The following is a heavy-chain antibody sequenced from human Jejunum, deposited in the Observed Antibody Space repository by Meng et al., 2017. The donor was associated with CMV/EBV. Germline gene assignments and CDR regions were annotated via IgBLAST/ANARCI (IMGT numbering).Heavy chain of an antibody. Sequence: FPFNSHGMNWVRQAPGKGLEWVSYISSSGRTIYYADSVKGRFTISRDNAKNSLYLQMNSLRAEDTAVYYCAGVPLPTFFYYSMDVWGQGTTVTVSS. J-gene: IGHJ6*02. CDR2: ISSSGRTI. V-gene: IGHV3-48*04. CDR1: FPFNSHG. CDR3: AGVPLPTFFYYSMDV.